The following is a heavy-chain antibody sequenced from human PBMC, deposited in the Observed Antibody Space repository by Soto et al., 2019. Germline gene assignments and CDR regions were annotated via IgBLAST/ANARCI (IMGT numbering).Heavy chain of an antibody. CDR1: GYTFTSYD. CDR2: MNPNSGNT. CDR3: ARRGPGTYFDY. D-gene: IGHD6-13*01. Sequence: ASVKVSCKASGYTFTSYDINWVRQATGQGLEWMGWMNPNSGNTGYAASVKGRFTISRDNSKNTLYLQMNSLRTEDTAVYYCARRGPGTYFDYWGQGTLVTVSS. V-gene: IGHV1-8*01. J-gene: IGHJ4*02.